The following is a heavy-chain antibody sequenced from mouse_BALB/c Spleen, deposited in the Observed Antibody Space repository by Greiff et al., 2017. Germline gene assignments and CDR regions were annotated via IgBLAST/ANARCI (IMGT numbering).Heavy chain of an antibody. J-gene: IGHJ1*01. CDR2: ISYDGSN. CDR3: ARCYRSWYFDV. Sequence: EVKLMESGPGLVKPSQSLSLTCSVTGYSITSGYYWNWIRQFPGNKLEWMGYISYDGSNNYNPSLKNRISITRDTSKNQFFLKLNSVTTEDTATYYCARCYRSWYFDVWGAGTTVTVSS. V-gene: IGHV3-6*02. D-gene: IGHD2-14*01. CDR1: GYSITSGYY.